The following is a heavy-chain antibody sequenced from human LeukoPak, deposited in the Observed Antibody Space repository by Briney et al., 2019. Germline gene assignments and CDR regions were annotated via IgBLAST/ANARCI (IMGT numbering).Heavy chain of an antibody. CDR3: ARDQSDFWSIGYYHMDV. CDR1: GFTVSNNY. J-gene: IGHJ6*03. CDR2: IYSGGST. V-gene: IGHV3-53*01. Sequence: GGSLRLSCAASGFTVSNNYMSWVRQAPGKGLEWVSVIYSGGSTYFADSVKGRFTISRDYSKNTLYLQMNSLRAEDTAVYYCARDQSDFWSIGYYHMDVWGKGTTVTVSS. D-gene: IGHD3-3*01.